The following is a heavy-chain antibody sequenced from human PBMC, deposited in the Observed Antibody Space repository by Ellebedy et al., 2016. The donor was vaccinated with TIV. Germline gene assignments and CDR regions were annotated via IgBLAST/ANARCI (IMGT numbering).Heavy chain of an antibody. V-gene: IGHV3-11*01. CDR1: GFTFSDYY. CDR3: ARAREPGYFAYYYYGMDV. CDR2: IGRSCANI. J-gene: IGHJ6*02. D-gene: IGHD3-9*01. Sequence: GESLKISCAGSGFTFSDYYMSWVRQAPGKGPEWVSYIGRSCANIYYADSVKGRFTVARDNAKDSLYLQMNSLRDDDTAVYYCARAREPGYFAYYYYGMDVWGQGTTVTVSS.